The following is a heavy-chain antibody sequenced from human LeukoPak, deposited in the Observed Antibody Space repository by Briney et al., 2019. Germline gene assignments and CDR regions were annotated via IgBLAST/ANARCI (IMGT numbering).Heavy chain of an antibody. D-gene: IGHD3-9*01. J-gene: IGHJ4*02. CDR3: ARGNYDILTGYYSGFDY. CDR1: GFIFSSYW. CDR2: KKEDGSEK. V-gene: IGHV3-7*01. Sequence: GGSLRLSCAVSGFIFSSYWMNWVRQAPGKGLEWVGKKKEDGSEKYYVDSVKGRFTISRDNAKNSLYLQMNSLRAEDTAVYYCARGNYDILTGYYSGFDYWGQGTLVTVSS.